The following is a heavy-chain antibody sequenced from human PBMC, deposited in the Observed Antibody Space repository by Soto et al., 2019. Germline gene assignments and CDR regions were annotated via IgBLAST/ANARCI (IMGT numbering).Heavy chain of an antibody. V-gene: IGHV3-7*01. D-gene: IGHD3-9*01. CDR1: GFTFSNSW. CDR2: IKPDGSEK. CDR3: ARGRYGLGIDY. Sequence: GSLRLSCGNSGFTFSNSWMTWVRQAPGKGLEWVANIKPDGSEKYYVDAVKGRFIISRDNAKNSLYLQMDSLRDEDTAVYYCARGRYGLGIDYWGQGTLVTVSS. J-gene: IGHJ4*02.